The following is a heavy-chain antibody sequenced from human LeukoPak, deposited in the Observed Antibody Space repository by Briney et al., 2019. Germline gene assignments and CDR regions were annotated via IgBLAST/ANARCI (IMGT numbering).Heavy chain of an antibody. J-gene: IGHJ4*02. V-gene: IGHV3-23*01. Sequence: GGSLRLSCAASGFTFSSYAMSWVRQAPGKGLEWVSAISGSGGNTYYADSVKGRFTISRDNSKNTLYLQMNSLRAEDTAVYYCAKLDSSGQNFDYWGQGTLVTVSS. CDR2: ISGSGGNT. CDR3: AKLDSSGQNFDY. D-gene: IGHD3-22*01. CDR1: GFTFSSYA.